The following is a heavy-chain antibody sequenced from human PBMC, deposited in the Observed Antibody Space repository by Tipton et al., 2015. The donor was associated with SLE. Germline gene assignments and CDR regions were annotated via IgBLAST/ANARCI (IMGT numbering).Heavy chain of an antibody. V-gene: IGHV3-21*06. CDR2: IFSSSTYI. D-gene: IGHD2-21*01. CDR3: AGEEEYCDGDCYHAMDV. J-gene: IGHJ6*02. CDR1: GFTFSSYS. Sequence: SLRLSCAASGFTFSSYSMNWVRQAPGKGLEWVSSIFSSSTYIYYADSVKGRFTISRDNAKSSLYLQMNSLRAEDTAVYFCAGEEEYCDGDCYHAMDVWGQGTTVIVSS.